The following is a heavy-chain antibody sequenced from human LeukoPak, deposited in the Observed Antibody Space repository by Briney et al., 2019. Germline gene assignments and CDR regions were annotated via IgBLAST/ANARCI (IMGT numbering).Heavy chain of an antibody. CDR1: GFTFSSYA. D-gene: IGHD6-6*01. V-gene: IGHV3-30-3*01. Sequence: QSGGSLRLSCAASGFTFSSYAMHWVRQAPGKGLEWVAVISYDGSNKYYADSVKGRFTISRDNSKNTLYLQMNSLRAEDTAVYYCAREVSSPQAEYFQHWGQGTLVTVSS. CDR3: AREVSSPQAEYFQH. CDR2: ISYDGSNK. J-gene: IGHJ1*01.